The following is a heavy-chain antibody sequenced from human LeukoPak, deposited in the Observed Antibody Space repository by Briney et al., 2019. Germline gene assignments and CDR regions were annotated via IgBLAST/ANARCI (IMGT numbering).Heavy chain of an antibody. Sequence: SETLSLTCAVYGGSFSGYYWAGFGQPQGKGRDWIGEFNHSGSTNYNPSLKSRVTISVDTSKNQFSLKLSSVTAADTAVYYCAGYCSSTSCHGSNWFDPWGQGTLVTVSS. V-gene: IGHV4-34*01. CDR1: GGSFSGYY. CDR2: FNHSGST. CDR3: AGYCSSTSCHGSNWFDP. J-gene: IGHJ5*02. D-gene: IGHD2-2*01.